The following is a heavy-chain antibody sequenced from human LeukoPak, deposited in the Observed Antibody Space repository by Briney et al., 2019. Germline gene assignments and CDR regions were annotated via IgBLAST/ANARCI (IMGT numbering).Heavy chain of an antibody. D-gene: IGHD3-22*01. J-gene: IGHJ3*02. V-gene: IGHV4-59*08. CDR2: IYYSGST. Sequence: SETLSLTCAVYGGSFSGYYWSWIRQPPGKGLEWIGYIYYSGSTNYNPSLKSRVTISVDTSKNQFSLKLSSVTAADTAVYYCAIQEGYYYDSSGLPDDAFDIWGQGTMVTVSS. CDR3: AIQEGYYYDSSGLPDDAFDI. CDR1: GGSFSGYY.